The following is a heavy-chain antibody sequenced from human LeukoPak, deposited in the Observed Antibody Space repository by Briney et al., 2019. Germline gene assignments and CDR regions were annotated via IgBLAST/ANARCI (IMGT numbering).Heavy chain of an antibody. Sequence: SETLSLTCAVYGGSFSGYYWSWIRQPPGKGLEWIGEINHSGSTNYNPSLKSRVTISVDTSKNQFSLKLSSVTAADTAVYYCARRMNKGYFDYWGQGTLVTVSS. CDR2: INHSGST. D-gene: IGHD2-8*01. J-gene: IGHJ4*02. CDR1: GGSFSGYY. CDR3: ARRMNKGYFDY. V-gene: IGHV4-34*01.